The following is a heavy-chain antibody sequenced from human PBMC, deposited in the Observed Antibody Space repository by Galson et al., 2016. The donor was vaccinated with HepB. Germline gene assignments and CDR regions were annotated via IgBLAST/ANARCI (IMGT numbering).Heavy chain of an antibody. V-gene: IGHV3-23*01. D-gene: IGHD2-2*01. Sequence: SLRLSCAASGFTFSSYAMSWVRQAPGKGLEWVSGISGSGGNTYYADAVKGRFTVSRDNSKNTVSLQRSSLRAEDTATYYCAKCGSTSCPANWGQGILVTVSS. CDR1: GFTFSSYA. CDR3: AKCGSTSCPAN. CDR2: ISGSGGNT. J-gene: IGHJ4*02.